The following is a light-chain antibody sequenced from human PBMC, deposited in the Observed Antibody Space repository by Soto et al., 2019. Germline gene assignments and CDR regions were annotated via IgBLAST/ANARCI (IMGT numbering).Light chain of an antibody. CDR2: GAS. V-gene: IGKV3-20*01. J-gene: IGKJ2*01. CDR3: QQFGSSLYT. Sequence: EVGLTQSPGTLSLSPGDRGALSCRASQSVSDNNLAWYQLRPGQAPRLLIYGASRRATGIPDRFSGSGSGTDFTLTISGLEPEDFAVYYCQQFGSSLYTFGQGTKVEIK. CDR1: QSVSDNN.